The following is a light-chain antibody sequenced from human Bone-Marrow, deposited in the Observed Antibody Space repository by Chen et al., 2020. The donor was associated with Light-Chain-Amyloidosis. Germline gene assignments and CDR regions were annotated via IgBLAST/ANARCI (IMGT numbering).Light chain of an antibody. CDR3: QVWDRSSDRPV. Sequence: SYVLTQPSSVSVAPGQTATIACGGNNIGSTSVHWYQQTPGQAPLLAVYDDSDRPSGIPERLSGSNSRNTATLTSSRVEAEDEADYYCQVWDRSSDRPVFGGGTKLTVL. J-gene: IGLJ3*02. V-gene: IGLV3-21*02. CDR2: DDS. CDR1: NIGSTS.